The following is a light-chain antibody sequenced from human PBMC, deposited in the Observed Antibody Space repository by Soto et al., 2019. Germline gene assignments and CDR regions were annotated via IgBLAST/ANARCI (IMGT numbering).Light chain of an antibody. CDR2: DVI. Sequence: QSALTQPASVSGSPGQSITISCTGTSSDVGGYNYVSWYQQHPGKAPKLMIYDVINRPSGVSNRFSGSKSGNTASLTISGLQADDEADYYCSSYTSSSTRVFGGGTKLTVL. CDR3: SSYTSSSTRV. CDR1: SSDVGGYNY. J-gene: IGLJ2*01. V-gene: IGLV2-14*01.